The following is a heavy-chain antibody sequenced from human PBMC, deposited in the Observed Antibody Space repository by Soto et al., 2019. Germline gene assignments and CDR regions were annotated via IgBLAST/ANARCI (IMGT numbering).Heavy chain of an antibody. CDR2: ISYDGSNK. V-gene: IGHV3-30*18. Sequence: QVQLVESGGGVVQPGRSLRLSCAASGFTFSSYGMHWVRQAPGKGLEWVAVISYDGSNKYYADSVKGRFTISRDNSKNTLYLQMNSLRAADTAVYYCAQGIAALDYWGQGTLVTVSS. CDR1: GFTFSSYG. CDR3: AQGIAALDY. J-gene: IGHJ4*02. D-gene: IGHD6-6*01.